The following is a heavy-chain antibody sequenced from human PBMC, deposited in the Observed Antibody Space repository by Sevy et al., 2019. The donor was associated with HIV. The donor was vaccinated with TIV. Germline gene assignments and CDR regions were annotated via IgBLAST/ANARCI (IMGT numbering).Heavy chain of an antibody. D-gene: IGHD6-19*01. CDR2: ISSSSSYI. Sequence: GGSLRLSCAASGFTFSSYSMNWVRQAPGKGLEWVSSISSSSSYIYYADSVKGRFTISRDNAKNSLYLQMNSLRAEDTTVYYCARERSSGPRAFDIWGQGTMVIVSS. CDR3: ARERSSGPRAFDI. V-gene: IGHV3-21*01. J-gene: IGHJ3*02. CDR1: GFTFSSYS.